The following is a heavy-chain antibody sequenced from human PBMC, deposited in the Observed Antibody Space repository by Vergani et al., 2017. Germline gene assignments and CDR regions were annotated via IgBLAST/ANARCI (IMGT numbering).Heavy chain of an antibody. Sequence: EVPLVQSGAEVKKPGESLKISCTCSGYSFTSYWIGWVRQMPGKGLEWMGIIYPGDSDTRYSQSFQGQVTISADKSISTAYLQWSSLKASDTAMYYCARRAFFPTGSTVNDAFDIWGQGTMVTVSS. J-gene: IGHJ3*02. D-gene: IGHD4-17*01. V-gene: IGHV5-51*01. CDR1: GYSFTSYW. CDR3: ARRAFFPTGSTVNDAFDI. CDR2: IYPGDSDT.